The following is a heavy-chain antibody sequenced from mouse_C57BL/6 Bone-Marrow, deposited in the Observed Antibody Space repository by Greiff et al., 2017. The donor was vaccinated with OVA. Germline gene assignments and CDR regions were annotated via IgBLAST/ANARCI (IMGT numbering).Heavy chain of an antibody. CDR2: IWSGGST. D-gene: IGHD1-1*01. V-gene: IGHV2-4*01. CDR1: GFSLTSYG. J-gene: IGHJ4*01. Sequence: QVQLKESGPGLVQPSQSLSITCTVSGFSLTSYGVHWVRQPPGKGLEWLGVIWSGGSTDYNAAFISRLSISKDNSKSQVFFKMNSLQADDTAIYYCAKKSLPYYGSSEGAMDYWGQGTSVTVSS. CDR3: AKKSLPYYGSSEGAMDY.